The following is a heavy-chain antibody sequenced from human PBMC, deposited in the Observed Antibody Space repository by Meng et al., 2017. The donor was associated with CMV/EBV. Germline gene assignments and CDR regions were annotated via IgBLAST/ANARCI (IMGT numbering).Heavy chain of an antibody. V-gene: IGHV1-8*03. J-gene: IGHJ4*02. Sequence: ASVKVSCKASGYTFTSYDINWVRQATGQELEWMGWMNPNSGNTGYAQKFQGRVTITRNTSISTAYMELSSLRSEDTAVYYCASVPPGRPVIMAYWGQGTLVTVSS. D-gene: IGHD3-9*01. CDR1: GYTFTSYD. CDR3: ASVPPGRPVIMAY. CDR2: MNPNSGNT.